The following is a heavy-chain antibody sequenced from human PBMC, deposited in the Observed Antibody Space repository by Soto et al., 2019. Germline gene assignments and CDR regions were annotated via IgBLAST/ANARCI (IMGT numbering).Heavy chain of an antibody. D-gene: IGHD4-17*01. CDR2: IYHSGST. V-gene: IGHV4-30-2*01. CDR1: GGSISSGGYS. CDR3: ARVVGDSDAFDI. J-gene: IGHJ3*02. Sequence: QLQLQESGSGLVKPSQTLSLTCAVSGGSISSGGYSWSWIRQPPGKGLEWIGYIYHSGSTYYNPSLKSRVTISVDRSKTQFSLELSSVTAADTAVYYCARVVGDSDAFDIWGQGTMVTVSS.